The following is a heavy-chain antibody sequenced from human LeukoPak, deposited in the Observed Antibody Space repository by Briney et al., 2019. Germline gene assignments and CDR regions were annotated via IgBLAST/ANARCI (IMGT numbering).Heavy chain of an antibody. D-gene: IGHD6-19*01. CDR2: IYYSGST. Sequence: SETLSLTCTVSGGSISSYYWSWIRQPPGKGLEWIGYIYYSGSTNYNPSLKSRVTISVDTSKSQFSLKLSSVTAADTAVYYCARSPTAVAGDALFDYWGQGTLVTVSS. CDR3: ARSPTAVAGDALFDY. V-gene: IGHV4-59*08. J-gene: IGHJ4*02. CDR1: GGSISSYY.